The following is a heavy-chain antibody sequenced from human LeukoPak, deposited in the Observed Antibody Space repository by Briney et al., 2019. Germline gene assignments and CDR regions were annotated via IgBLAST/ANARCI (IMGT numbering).Heavy chain of an antibody. CDR1: GGSISSYY. CDR2: IYYSGST. V-gene: IGHV4-59*01. J-gene: IGHJ4*02. Sequence: SETLSLTCTVSGGSISSYYWSWIRQPPGKGLEWIGYIYYSGSTNYNPSLKSRVTISVDTSKNQFSLKLSSVTAADTAVYYCARLRYSSGWDFDYWGQGTLITVSS. CDR3: ARLRYSSGWDFDY. D-gene: IGHD6-19*01.